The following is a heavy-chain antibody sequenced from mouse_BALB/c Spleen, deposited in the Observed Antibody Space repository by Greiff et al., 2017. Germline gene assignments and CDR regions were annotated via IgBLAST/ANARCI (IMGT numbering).Heavy chain of an antibody. CDR3: ARRGYYGSSYDYAMDY. D-gene: IGHD1-1*01. CDR2: ISSGGST. CDR1: GFTFSSYA. V-gene: IGHV5-6-5*01. Sequence: EVKLEESGGGLVKPGGSLKLSCAASGFTFSSYAMSWVRQTPEKRLEWVASISSGGSTYYPDSVKGRFTISRDNARNILYLQMSSLRSEDTAMYYCARRGYYGSSYDYAMDYWGQGTSVTVSS. J-gene: IGHJ4*01.